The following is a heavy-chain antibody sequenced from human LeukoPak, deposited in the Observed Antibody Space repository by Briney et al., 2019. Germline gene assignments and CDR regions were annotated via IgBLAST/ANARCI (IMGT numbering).Heavy chain of an antibody. D-gene: IGHD2-2*01. CDR1: GASITSGAYF. CDR2: SSYSGSA. CDR3: ARYYCASSRCPGVDY. V-gene: IGHV4-31*03. J-gene: IGHJ4*02. Sequence: SETLSLTCTVSGASITSGAYFWTWIRQHPGEGLEWIGYSSYSGSAYYNPSLKSRVTISVDTSKSQFSLKLSSVTAADTAVYYCARYYCASSRCPGVDYWGQGTLVTVSS.